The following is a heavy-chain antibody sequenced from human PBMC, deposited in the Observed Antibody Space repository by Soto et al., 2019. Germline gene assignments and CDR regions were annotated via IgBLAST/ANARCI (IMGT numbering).Heavy chain of an antibody. Sequence: PSETLSLTCTVSGGSISSSSYYWGWIRQPPGKGLEWIGSIYYSGSTYYNPSLKSRVTISVDTSKNQFSLKLSSVTAADTAVYYCARQGTEDAFDIWGQGTMVTVSS. CDR1: GGSISSSSYY. V-gene: IGHV4-39*01. CDR3: ARQGTEDAFDI. CDR2: IYYSGST. J-gene: IGHJ3*02. D-gene: IGHD1-1*01.